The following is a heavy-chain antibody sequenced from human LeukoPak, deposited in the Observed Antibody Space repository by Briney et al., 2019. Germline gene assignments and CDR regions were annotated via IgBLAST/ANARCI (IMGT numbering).Heavy chain of an antibody. Sequence: PSETLSLTCTVSGGSISNSNYYWGWIRQPPGKGLEWIGNIYYSGSTYYNPPLKSRVTTSVDTSKNQFSLKLSSVTAADTAVYYCASLLNGGVAHWFDPWGQGTLVTVSS. CDR2: IYYSGST. V-gene: IGHV4-39*01. CDR1: GGSISNSNYY. J-gene: IGHJ5*02. D-gene: IGHD7-27*01. CDR3: ASLLNGGVAHWFDP.